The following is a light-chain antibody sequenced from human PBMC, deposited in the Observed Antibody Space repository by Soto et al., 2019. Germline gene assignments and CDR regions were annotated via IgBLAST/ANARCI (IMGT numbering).Light chain of an antibody. CDR1: QSVSSY. J-gene: IGKJ1*01. CDR2: AAS. V-gene: IGKV3-11*01. Sequence: EIVLTQSPATLSLSPGERATLSCRASQSVSSYLAWYQQKPGQAPRLLIYAASSRATGIPDRFSGGGSGTDFTLTISRLEPEDFALYYCQEYDNWPLWTFGQGTKVDIK. CDR3: QEYDNWPLWT.